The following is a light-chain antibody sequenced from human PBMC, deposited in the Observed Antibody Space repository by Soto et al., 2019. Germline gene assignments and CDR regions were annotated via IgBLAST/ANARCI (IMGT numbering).Light chain of an antibody. CDR3: CSYSGSDSLL. CDR1: SSDVGCYNY. J-gene: IGLJ2*01. Sequence: QSVLTQPRSVSGSPGESVTISCSGTSSDVGCYNYVSWYQQYPGKTPKVMIYDVSERPSEVPVRFSGSKSGNTASLTISGLQAEDEAEDFCCSYSGSDSLLFGGGTKLTVL. CDR2: DVS. V-gene: IGLV2-11*01.